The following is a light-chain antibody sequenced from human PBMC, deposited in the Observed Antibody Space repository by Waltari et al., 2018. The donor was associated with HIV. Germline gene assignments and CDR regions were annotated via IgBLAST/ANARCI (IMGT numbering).Light chain of an antibody. J-gene: IGKJ4*01. CDR3: QQRSTWPGPT. V-gene: IGKV3-11*01. CDR1: QSVGDY. CDR2: DAS. Sequence: EIVLTQSPATLSFSPGERATISCRASQSVGDYLAWYQQKPGQAPKLFIYDASNRATGIPARFSGSGFGTDFTLTISSLEPEDFAVYYCQQRSTWPGPTFGGGTKVEI.